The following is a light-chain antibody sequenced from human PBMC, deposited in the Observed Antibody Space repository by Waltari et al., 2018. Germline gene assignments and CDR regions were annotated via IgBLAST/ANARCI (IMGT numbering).Light chain of an antibody. CDR1: QPISSR. V-gene: IGKV1-5*03. CDR3: QHYNNYPLT. J-gene: IGKJ4*01. Sequence: DIQMTQSPSTLSASVGDIVTITCRASQPISSRLAWYQQKPGKAPKVLISKASTLESGVPSRFSGSGFGTEFTLTITSLQPDDFATYYCQHYNNYPLTFAGGTRVEIK. CDR2: KAS.